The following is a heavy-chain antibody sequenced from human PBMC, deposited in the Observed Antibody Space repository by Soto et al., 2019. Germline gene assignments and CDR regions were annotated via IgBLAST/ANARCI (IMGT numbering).Heavy chain of an antibody. CDR1: GFSLSTSGVG. Sequence: SGPTLVNPTQTLTLTCTFSGFSLSTSGVGVGWIRQPPGKALEWLALIYWNDDKRYSPSLKSRLTITKDTSKNQVVLTMTNMDPVDTATYYCAHRNLAAAGHNWFAPWGQGTLVTVSS. CDR3: AHRNLAAAGHNWFAP. D-gene: IGHD6-13*01. CDR2: IYWNDDK. J-gene: IGHJ5*02. V-gene: IGHV2-5*01.